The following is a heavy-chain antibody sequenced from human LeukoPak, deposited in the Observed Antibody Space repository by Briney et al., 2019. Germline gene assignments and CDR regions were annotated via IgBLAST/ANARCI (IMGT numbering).Heavy chain of an antibody. CDR1: AFTFSSYW. D-gene: IGHD4-17*01. Sequence: PGGSLRLSCAASAFTFSSYWMSWVRQAPGKGLEWVANIKQDGSEKYYVDSVKGRFTISRDEAKNSLYLQMNSLRTEDTAVYYCARDLDGAFDYWGQGTLVTVSS. CDR3: ARDLDGAFDY. CDR2: IKQDGSEK. V-gene: IGHV3-7*01. J-gene: IGHJ4*02.